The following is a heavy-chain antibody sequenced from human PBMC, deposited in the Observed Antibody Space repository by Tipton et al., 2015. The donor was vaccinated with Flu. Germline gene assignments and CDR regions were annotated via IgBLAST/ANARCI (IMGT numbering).Heavy chain of an antibody. CDR1: GFTFSNAW. CDR2: IKSKTDGGTT. Sequence: SLRLSCAASGFTFSNAWMSWVRQAPGKGLEWVGRIKSKTDGGTTDYAAPVKGRFTISRDDSKNTLYLQMNSLKTEDTAVYYCTTASSSWSKALGYYYYMDVWGKGTTVTVSS. CDR3: TTASSSWSKALGYYYYMDV. D-gene: IGHD6-13*01. V-gene: IGHV3-15*01. J-gene: IGHJ6*03.